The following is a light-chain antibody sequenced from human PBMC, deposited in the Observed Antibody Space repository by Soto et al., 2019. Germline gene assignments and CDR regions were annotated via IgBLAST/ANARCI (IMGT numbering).Light chain of an antibody. J-gene: IGLJ1*01. CDR3: CSHEGNYTYV. V-gene: IGLV2-11*01. Sequence: QSVLTQPRSVSGSPGQSVTLSCTGTSSDVGGYIYVSWYQQHPGKAPKLMMFDVSKRPSGVPDRFSGSKSDNTASLTISGLQTEDEDDYFCCSHEGNYTYVFGTGTKVTVL. CDR2: DVS. CDR1: SSDVGGYIY.